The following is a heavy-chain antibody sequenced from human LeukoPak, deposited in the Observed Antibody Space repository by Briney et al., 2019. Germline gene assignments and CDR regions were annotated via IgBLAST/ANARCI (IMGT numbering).Heavy chain of an antibody. CDR2: IYSGGST. V-gene: IGHV3-66*01. D-gene: IGHD3-10*01. J-gene: IGHJ5*02. Sequence: GGSLRLSCAASGFTVSSNYMSWVRQAPGKGLEWVSVIYSGGSTYYADSVKGRFTISRDNSKNTLYLQMNSLRAEDTAVYYCARVGLWFGELLGFDPWGQGTLVTVSS. CDR3: ARVGLWFGELLGFDP. CDR1: GFTVSSNY.